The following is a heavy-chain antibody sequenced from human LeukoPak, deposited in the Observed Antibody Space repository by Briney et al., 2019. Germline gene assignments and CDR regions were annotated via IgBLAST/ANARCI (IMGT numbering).Heavy chain of an antibody. V-gene: IGHV4-31*03. J-gene: IGHJ3*02. CDR2: IYYSVST. CDR1: GGSISSGGYY. CDR3: ARDEPFRQWAFDI. D-gene: IGHD2-8*01. Sequence: PSETLSLTCTVSGGSISSGGYYWSWIRQHPGKGLEWIGYIYYSVSTYYNPSLKSRVTISVDTSKNQLSLKLSSVTAADTAVYYCARDEPFRQWAFDIWGQGTMVTVSS.